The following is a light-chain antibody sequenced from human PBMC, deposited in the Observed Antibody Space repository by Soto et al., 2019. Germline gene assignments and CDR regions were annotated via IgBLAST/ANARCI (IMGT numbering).Light chain of an antibody. Sequence: QSALAQPASLSGSPGQSITISCTGTSSDIGAYDYVSWFQQHPGKAPKLMISEVNNRPSGVSNRFSGSKSGNTAYLTISGLQVEDEAEYFCKSYAGSNTYVFGSGTKV. CDR3: KSYAGSNTYV. J-gene: IGLJ1*01. CDR2: EVN. V-gene: IGLV2-14*01. CDR1: SSDIGAYDY.